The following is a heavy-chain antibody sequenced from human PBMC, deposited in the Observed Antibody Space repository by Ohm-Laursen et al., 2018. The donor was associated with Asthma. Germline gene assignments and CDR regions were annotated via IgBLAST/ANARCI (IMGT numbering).Heavy chain of an antibody. Sequence: SLRLSCAASGFTFSSYAMRWVRQAPGKGLEWVSAISGSGGSTYYADSVKGRFTISRDNSKNTLYLQMNSLRPDDTAVYYCARDVMEWYLPAFDFWGQGTLVTVSS. D-gene: IGHD3-3*01. J-gene: IGHJ4*02. CDR3: ARDVMEWYLPAFDF. CDR1: GFTFSSYA. CDR2: ISGSGGST. V-gene: IGHV3-23*01.